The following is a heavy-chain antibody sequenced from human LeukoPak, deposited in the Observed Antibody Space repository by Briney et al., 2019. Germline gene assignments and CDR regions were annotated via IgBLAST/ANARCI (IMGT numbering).Heavy chain of an antibody. V-gene: IGHV1-2*02. CDR3: ATILYCSGGSCYSYWFDP. CDR1: GYTFTGYY. D-gene: IGHD2-15*01. Sequence: ASVKVSCKASGYTFTGYYMHWVRQAPGQGLEWMGWINPNSGGTNYAQKFQGRVTTTRDTSISTAYMELSRLRSDDTAVYYCATILYCSGGSCYSYWFDPWGQGTLVTVSS. J-gene: IGHJ5*02. CDR2: INPNSGGT.